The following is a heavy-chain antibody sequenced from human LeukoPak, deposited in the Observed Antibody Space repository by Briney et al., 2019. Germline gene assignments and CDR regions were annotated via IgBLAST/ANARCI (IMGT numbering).Heavy chain of an antibody. CDR1: GGSISSGSYY. CDR3: ARAAQALDY. CDR2: IYTSGST. J-gene: IGHJ4*02. D-gene: IGHD3-3*02. V-gene: IGHV4-61*02. Sequence: PSQTLSLTCTVSGGSISSGSYYWSWIWQPAGKGLEWIGRIYTSGSTNYNPSLKSRVTISVDTSKNQFSLKLSSVTAADTAVYYCARAAQALDYWGQGTLVTVSS.